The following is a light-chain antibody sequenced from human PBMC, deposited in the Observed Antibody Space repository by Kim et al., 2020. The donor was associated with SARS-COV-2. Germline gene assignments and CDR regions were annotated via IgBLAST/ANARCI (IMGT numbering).Light chain of an antibody. J-gene: IGLJ1*01. V-gene: IGLV1-44*01. CDR2: GTN. Sequence: SELTQPPSASGTPGQRVTISCSGSSSNIGSNTVNWYQQLPGTAPKLLIYGTNQRPSGVPDRFSGSKSDTSASLAISGLQSEDEADYYCAAWDDSLNGYVFGTGTKVTVL. CDR3: AAWDDSLNGYV. CDR1: SSNIGSNT.